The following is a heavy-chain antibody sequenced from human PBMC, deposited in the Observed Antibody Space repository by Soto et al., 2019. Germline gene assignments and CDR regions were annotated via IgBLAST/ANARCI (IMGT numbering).Heavy chain of an antibody. D-gene: IGHD5-18*01. Sequence: RKASAYAFTSSAMQWLRQARGQRLEWIGGIVVGSGNTNYEQKFQQRVTITRDMSTSKAYMELSSLRSEATAVYYCACAGGIQLWFEYAFDIWGQGTMVTVSS. CDR2: IVVGSGNT. V-gene: IGHV1-58*02. CDR3: ACAGGIQLWFEYAFDI. J-gene: IGHJ3*02. CDR1: AYAFTSSA.